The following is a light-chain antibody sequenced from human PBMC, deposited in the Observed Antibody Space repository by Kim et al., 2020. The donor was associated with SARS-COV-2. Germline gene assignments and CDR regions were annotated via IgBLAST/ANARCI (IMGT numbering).Light chain of an antibody. CDR2: EAS. CDR3: QQFDGS. V-gene: IGKV1-5*01. Sequence: GDTVTITCRASQSIDRWLAWYQQKPGQAPKLLIHEASTLETGVPSRFSGSGSGTEFTLTINSLQSDDFATYYCQQFDGSFGQGTKLEI. J-gene: IGKJ2*01. CDR1: QSIDRW.